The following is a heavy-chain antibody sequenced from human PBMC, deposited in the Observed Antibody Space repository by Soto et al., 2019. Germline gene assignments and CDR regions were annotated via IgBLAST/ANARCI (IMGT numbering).Heavy chain of an antibody. D-gene: IGHD1-26*01. V-gene: IGHV4-4*02. J-gene: IGHJ4*02. CDR1: GASISSTSSGAW. Sequence: QVQLQESGPGLVKPSGTLSLTCTVSGASISSTSSGAWWSWVRQPPGKGLEWIGEIYHSGSTNYHPSLQSRVTMSVDKSKNQFPLRLSSVTAAATAVYYCAKMVGATLVDYWGQGSLVTVSS. CDR3: AKMVGATLVDY. CDR2: IYHSGST.